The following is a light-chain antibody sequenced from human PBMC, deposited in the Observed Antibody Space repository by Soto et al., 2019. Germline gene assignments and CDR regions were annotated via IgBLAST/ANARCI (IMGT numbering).Light chain of an antibody. CDR2: SNN. J-gene: IGLJ2*01. V-gene: IGLV1-44*01. CDR1: NSNIGTNT. Sequence: QAVVTQPPSASGTPGQRVTISCSGSNSNIGTNTVNWYQQVPGTAPKILIYSNNQRPSGVPDRFSGSKSGTSASLAISGLQSEDEADYHCAAWDDSLNGRLFGGGTKLTVL. CDR3: AAWDDSLNGRL.